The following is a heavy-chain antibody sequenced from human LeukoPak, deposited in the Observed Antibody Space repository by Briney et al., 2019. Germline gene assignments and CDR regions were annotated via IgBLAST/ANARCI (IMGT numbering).Heavy chain of an antibody. V-gene: IGHV5-51*01. CDR1: GYSFTNYW. D-gene: IGHD3-22*01. Sequence: GESLKISFKGSGYSFTNYWIGWVRPMPGQGLGWMGVIYPGDSDTRYSPSFQGQVTISADKSISTAYLQWSSLKASDTAMYYCASFPYYYYSSGPGLFFDYWGQGTLVTVSS. J-gene: IGHJ4*02. CDR2: IYPGDSDT. CDR3: ASFPYYYYSSGPGLFFDY.